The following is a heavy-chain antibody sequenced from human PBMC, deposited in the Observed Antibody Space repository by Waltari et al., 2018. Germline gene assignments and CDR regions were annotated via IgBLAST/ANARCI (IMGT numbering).Heavy chain of an antibody. Sequence: QLQLQASCPRLVRPSETLSLICRVSGVSIPRNTHYWPWSRQYPGEVLEWTGTVSYSGTTYISPSLKSRVSVSRDTSKNQVSLILGSVTAADMAVYYCATDIGASVGTAAFDVWGQGTMVTVSS. CDR2: VSYSGTT. CDR1: GVSIPRNTHY. V-gene: IGHV4-39*02. D-gene: IGHD1-1*01. CDR3: ATDIGASVGTAAFDV. J-gene: IGHJ3*01.